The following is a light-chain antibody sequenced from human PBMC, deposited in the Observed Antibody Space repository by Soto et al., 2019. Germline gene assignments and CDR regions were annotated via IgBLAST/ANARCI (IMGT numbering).Light chain of an antibody. V-gene: IGKV2-28*01. J-gene: IGKJ4*01. CDR3: MQVLQTPRT. CDR2: LGS. CDR1: QSLLHSNGYNY. Sequence: DIVMTQSPLSLPVTPGEPASISCRSSQSLLHSNGYNYLDWYLQKPGQSPQLLIYLGSNRASGVPDRFSGRGSGTDFTLKISRVEAEDVGVYYCMQVLQTPRTFGGGTKVDIK.